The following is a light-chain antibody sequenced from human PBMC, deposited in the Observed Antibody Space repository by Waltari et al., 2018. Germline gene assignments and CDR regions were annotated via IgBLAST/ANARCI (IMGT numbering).Light chain of an antibody. CDR1: SSDVGAYDF. CDR3: CSYAGNYANYV. Sequence: QSALIQPRAVSRSPGPSGLIPCTGASSDVGAYDFLSWYQHHQGKAPTLIMYDVNNRPSGVPDRFSGSKSGNTASLTISGLQAEDEADYYCCSYAGNYANYVFGTGTKLT. V-gene: IGLV2-11*01. J-gene: IGLJ1*01. CDR2: DVN.